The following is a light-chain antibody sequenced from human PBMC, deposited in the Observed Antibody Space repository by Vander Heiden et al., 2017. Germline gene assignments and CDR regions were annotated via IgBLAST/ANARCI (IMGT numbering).Light chain of an antibody. V-gene: IGKV1-33*01. J-gene: IGKJ2*03. CDR2: DAS. CDR1: HDISKF. Sequence: DIQMTQSPSSLSASVGDRVTITCQARHDISKFLNWYQQKSGKGPKLLIYDASNRQTGVPARFSGSGSGTHFTLTISSLQPEDMATYYCQQYCGLPHSFGGGTKLEI. CDR3: QQYCGLPHS.